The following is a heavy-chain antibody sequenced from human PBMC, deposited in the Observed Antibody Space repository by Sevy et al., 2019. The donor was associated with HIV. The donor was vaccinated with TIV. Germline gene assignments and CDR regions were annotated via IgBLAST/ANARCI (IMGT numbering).Heavy chain of an antibody. J-gene: IGHJ4*02. CDR2: IYYSGST. V-gene: IGHV4-39*01. D-gene: IGHD2-21*02. CDR3: ARQNDFLSYYFDY. CDR1: GGSISSSSYY. Sequence: SETLSLTCTVSGGSISSSSYYWGWIRQPPGKGLEWIGSIYYSGSTYYNPSLKSRVTISVDTSKNQFSLKLSSATAADTAVYYCARQNDFLSYYFDYWGQGTLVTVSS.